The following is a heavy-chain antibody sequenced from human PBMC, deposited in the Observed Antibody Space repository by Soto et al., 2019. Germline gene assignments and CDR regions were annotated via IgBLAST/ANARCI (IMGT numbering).Heavy chain of an antibody. D-gene: IGHD2-15*01. Sequence: GGSLRLSCAASGFTFSSYAMHWVRQAPGKGLEWVAVISYDGSNKNYADSVKGRFTISRDNSKNTLYLQMNSLRAEDTAVYYCARDDCSGGSCYVWDYYGMDVWGQGTTVTVSS. CDR1: GFTFSSYA. CDR3: ARDDCSGGSCYVWDYYGMDV. J-gene: IGHJ6*02. V-gene: IGHV3-30-3*01. CDR2: ISYDGSNK.